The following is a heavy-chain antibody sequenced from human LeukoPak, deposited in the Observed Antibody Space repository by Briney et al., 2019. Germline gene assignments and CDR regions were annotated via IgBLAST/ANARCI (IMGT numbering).Heavy chain of an antibody. V-gene: IGHV3-23*01. Sequence: GGSLRLSCAASGFTFSSYAMSWVRQAPGKGLEWVSGISGSGGSTYYADSVKGRFAISRDNSKNTLYLQMNSLRAEDTAVYYCAKDQRGPLFDYWGQGTLVTVSS. J-gene: IGHJ4*02. CDR3: AKDQRGPLFDY. CDR2: ISGSGGST. CDR1: GFTFSSYA. D-gene: IGHD6-25*01.